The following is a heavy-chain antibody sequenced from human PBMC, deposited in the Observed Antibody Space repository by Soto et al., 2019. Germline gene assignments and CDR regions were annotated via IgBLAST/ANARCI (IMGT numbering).Heavy chain of an antibody. CDR1: GGSISSGGYY. D-gene: IGHD2-8*01. V-gene: IGHV4-31*03. CDR3: LRLIGNSWLDF. Sequence: PSETLSLTCTVSGGSISSGGYYWNWIRQHPGEGLEWIGYIYYTGSTYYNPSLKSRITISLRTSKNQFSLSLNSVTPEDTAVYYCLRLIGNSWLDFWGQGTLVTVSS. CDR2: IYYTGST. J-gene: IGHJ5*01.